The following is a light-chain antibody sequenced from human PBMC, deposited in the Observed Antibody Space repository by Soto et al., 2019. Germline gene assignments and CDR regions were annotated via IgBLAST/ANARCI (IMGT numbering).Light chain of an antibody. V-gene: IGKV1D-12*01. J-gene: IGKJ2*01. CDR3: QQANVFPRS. Sequence: DIQMTQSPSYVYASVGDTVTFTCRASEDVSRWLGWYQQKPGRAPSLLIFGATSLQDGVPSRFSATESGTHFTLTINGVQPDDFATYFWQQANVFPRSCGQGTKLDFK. CDR2: GAT. CDR1: EDVSRW.